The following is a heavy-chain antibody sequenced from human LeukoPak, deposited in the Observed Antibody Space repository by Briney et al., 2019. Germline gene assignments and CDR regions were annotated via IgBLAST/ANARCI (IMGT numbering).Heavy chain of an antibody. D-gene: IGHD3-10*01. V-gene: IGHV7-4-1*02. J-gene: IGHJ4*02. CDR1: GYTFTSYY. CDR2: INTNTGNP. Sequence: GASVKVSCKASGYTFTSYYMHWVRQAPGQGLEWMGWINTNTGNPTYAQGFTGRFVFSLDTSVSTAYLQISSLKAEDTAVYYCARGAIWFGESPFDYWGQGTLVTVSS. CDR3: ARGAIWFGESPFDY.